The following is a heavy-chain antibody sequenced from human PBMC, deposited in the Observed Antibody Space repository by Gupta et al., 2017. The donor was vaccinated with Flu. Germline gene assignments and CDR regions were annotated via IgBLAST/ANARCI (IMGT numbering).Heavy chain of an antibody. J-gene: IGHJ4*02. D-gene: IGHD4-17*01. Sequence: QVQLQESGPGLVKLSETLSLTCVVSGYSISRGYFWGWIRQPPGKGLEWIGTIHHSGSTYYSPSLTSRVSMSVDTSKNLFSLNLRSVTAADTAVYYCARGTYGAHGEGFDYWGQGTLVTVSS. CDR3: ARGTYGAHGEGFDY. CDR2: IHHSGST. CDR1: GYSISRGYF. V-gene: IGHV4-38-2*01.